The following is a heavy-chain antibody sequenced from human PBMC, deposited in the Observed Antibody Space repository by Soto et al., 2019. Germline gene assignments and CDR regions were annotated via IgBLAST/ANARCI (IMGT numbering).Heavy chain of an antibody. J-gene: IGHJ5*02. CDR2: INDGGVNT. D-gene: IGHD2-2*02. CDR1: GFTFGSYN. Sequence: EVQLLESGRGLVQPGGSLRLSCAASGFTFGSYNMSWVHQAPGKGLEWVSSINDGGVNTDYGDSVKGRFIISRDNSKNTLYLQMHSLRAEDTALYYCTKGGRALNGVNIPDHWGQGTLVTVSS. V-gene: IGHV3-23*01. CDR3: TKGGRALNGVNIPDH.